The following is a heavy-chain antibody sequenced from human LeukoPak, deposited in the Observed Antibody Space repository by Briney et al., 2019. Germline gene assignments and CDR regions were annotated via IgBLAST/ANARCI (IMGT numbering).Heavy chain of an antibody. D-gene: IGHD1-26*01. J-gene: IGHJ4*02. CDR3: ARGSGGATSVTYYFDY. CDR1: GGSFSGYY. V-gene: IGHV4-34*01. CDR2: INHSGST. Sequence: SEALSLTCAVYGGSFSGYYWSWIRQPPGKGLEWIGEINHSGSTNYNPSLRSRVTISVDTSKNQFSLKLSSVTAADTAVYYCARGSGGATSVTYYFDYWGQGTLVTVSS.